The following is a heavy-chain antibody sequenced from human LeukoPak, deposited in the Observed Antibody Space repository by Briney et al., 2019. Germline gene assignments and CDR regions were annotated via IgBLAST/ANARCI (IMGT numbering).Heavy chain of an antibody. CDR3: ARHKSSGSYPLDY. CDR1: GGSISSYY. J-gene: IGHJ4*02. Sequence: SETLSLTCTVSGGSISSYYWSWIRLPPGKGLEWLGYFSKSGNTKFCTSLKSRVNIFGDTSKNQFTLTLSSVTAADTAVYYCARHKSSGSYPLDYWGQGILVTVSS. D-gene: IGHD3-22*01. CDR2: FSKSGNT. V-gene: IGHV4-59*08.